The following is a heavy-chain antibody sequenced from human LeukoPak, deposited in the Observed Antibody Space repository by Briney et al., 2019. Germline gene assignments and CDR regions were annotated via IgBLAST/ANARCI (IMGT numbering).Heavy chain of an antibody. D-gene: IGHD3-22*01. V-gene: IGHV3-23*01. J-gene: IGHJ6*03. CDR2: ISSSDAGT. CDR3: AKDSSGIVVARAAYYMDV. Sequence: GGSLRLSCAASGFSLSSYAMSWVRQAPGKGLEWVSAISSSDAGTYHADSVKGRFTISRDNSKNTLYLQMNSLRAEDSATYYCAKDSSGIVVARAAYYMDVWGKGTTVTISS. CDR1: GFSLSSYA.